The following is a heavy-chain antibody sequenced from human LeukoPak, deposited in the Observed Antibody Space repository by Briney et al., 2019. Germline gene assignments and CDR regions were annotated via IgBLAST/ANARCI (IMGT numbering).Heavy chain of an antibody. Sequence: GGSLRLSCAASGFTFSSFGMHWVRQAPGKGLEWVSSISSSSSYIYYADSVKGRFTISRDNAKNSLYLQMNSLRAEDTAVYYCARGSEYSSSSSGDWGQGTLVTVSS. V-gene: IGHV3-21*01. J-gene: IGHJ4*02. CDR3: ARGSEYSSSSSGD. CDR1: GFTFSSFG. D-gene: IGHD6-6*01. CDR2: ISSSSSYI.